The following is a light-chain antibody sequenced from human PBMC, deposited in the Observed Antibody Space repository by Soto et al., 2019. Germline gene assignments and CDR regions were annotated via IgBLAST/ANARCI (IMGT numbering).Light chain of an antibody. V-gene: IGLV3-25*03. J-gene: IGLJ2*01. CDR3: QSADSSNSYGV. CDR2: KDS. Sequence: SYELTQPPSLSVSLGQTATITCSGDALPTLYAYWYQQKPGQAPGLVIFKDSERPSGIPERFSGSSAGTTATLRISGGQAEDEADYSCQSADSSNSYGVFGGGTKLTVL. CDR1: ALPTLY.